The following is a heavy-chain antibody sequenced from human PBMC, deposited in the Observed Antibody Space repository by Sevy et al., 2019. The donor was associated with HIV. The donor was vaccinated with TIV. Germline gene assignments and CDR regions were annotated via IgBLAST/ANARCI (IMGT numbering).Heavy chain of an antibody. V-gene: IGHV3-33*01. CDR3: ARGGDFNDRSAKRDFDY. D-gene: IGHD3-22*01. CDR2: IGNDGSNK. Sequence: GGSLRLSCAASGFTFSNYGMHWVRQAPGKGLEWVAVIGNDGSNKYYADSVKGRLTSSRDNSKNTAYLQMNSLGVEDTAVYFCARGGDFNDRSAKRDFDYWGQGTLVTVSS. CDR1: GFTFSNYG. J-gene: IGHJ4*02.